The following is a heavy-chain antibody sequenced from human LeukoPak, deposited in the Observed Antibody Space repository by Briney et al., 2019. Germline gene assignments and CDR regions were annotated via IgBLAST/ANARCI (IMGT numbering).Heavy chain of an antibody. V-gene: IGHV4-59*12. CDR1: GGSISSYY. Sequence: SETLSLTCTVSGGSISSYYWSWIRQPPGKGLEWIGYIYYSGSTNYNPSLKSRVTISVDTSKNQFSLKLSSVTAADTAVYYCARDINDYSNYDWFDPWGQGTLVTVSS. CDR2: IYYSGST. CDR3: ARDINDYSNYDWFDP. J-gene: IGHJ5*02. D-gene: IGHD4-11*01.